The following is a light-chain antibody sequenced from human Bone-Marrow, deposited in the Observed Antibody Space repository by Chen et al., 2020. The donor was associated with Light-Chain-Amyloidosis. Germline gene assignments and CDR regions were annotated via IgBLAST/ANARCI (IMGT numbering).Light chain of an antibody. V-gene: IGLV3-21*02. J-gene: IGLJ3*02. CDR3: QVWDRSSDRPV. CDR2: DDS. CDR1: NSGSTS. Sequence: SYVLTQPSSVSVAPGQTATIACGGNNSGSTSVHGYQQTPGQAPLLVVYDDSDRPSGIPERLSGSNSGNTATLTISRVEAGDEADYYCQVWDRSSDRPVFGGGTKLTVI.